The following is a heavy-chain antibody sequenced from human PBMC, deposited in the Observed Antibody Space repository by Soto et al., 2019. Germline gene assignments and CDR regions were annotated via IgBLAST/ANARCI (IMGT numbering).Heavy chain of an antibody. CDR3: ARGVFYDYGPSHDAFDI. V-gene: IGHV3-30-3*01. Sequence: GGSLRLSCAASGFTFSSYAMHWVRQAPGKGLEWVAVISYDGSNKYYADSVRGRFTISRDNSKNTLYLQMNSLGAEDTAVYYCARGVFYDYGPSHDAFDIWGQGTMVTVSS. J-gene: IGHJ3*02. D-gene: IGHD4-17*01. CDR2: ISYDGSNK. CDR1: GFTFSSYA.